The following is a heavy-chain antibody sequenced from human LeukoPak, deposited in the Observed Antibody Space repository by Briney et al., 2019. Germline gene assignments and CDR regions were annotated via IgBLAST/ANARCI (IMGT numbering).Heavy chain of an antibody. CDR3: ARGVPWSHYYYYYGMDV. CDR1: GGSISSYY. Sequence: SETLSLTCTVSGGSISSYYWSWIRQPPGKGLEWIGYIYYSGSTNYNPPLKSRVTISVDTSKNQFSLKLSSVTAADTAVYYCARGVPWSHYYYYYGMDVWGQGTTVTVSS. J-gene: IGHJ6*02. D-gene: IGHD1-26*01. V-gene: IGHV4-59*01. CDR2: IYYSGST.